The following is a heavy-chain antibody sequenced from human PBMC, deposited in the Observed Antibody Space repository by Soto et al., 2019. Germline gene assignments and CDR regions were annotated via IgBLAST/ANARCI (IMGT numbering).Heavy chain of an antibody. J-gene: IGHJ4*02. CDR1: GASIYNGGYF. D-gene: IGHD1-26*01. V-gene: IGHV4-30-4*01. CDR3: ASQILDVPAFFDY. Sequence: PSELMSLTYSVSGASIYNGGYFWICNRQSPGKGLEWIGHIHNSGSPYNNPSLKSRVTISADTSMNQFSLALTSVTAADTAVYYCASQILDVPAFFDYWGQGTLVTVSS. CDR2: IHNSGSP.